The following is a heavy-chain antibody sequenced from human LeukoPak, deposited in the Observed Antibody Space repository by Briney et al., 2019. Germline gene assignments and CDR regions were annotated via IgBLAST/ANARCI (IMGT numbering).Heavy chain of an antibody. CDR3: ARSGGGSITMDRGVIIFENGLDP. V-gene: IGHV4-30-2*01. CDR2: IYHSGSN. J-gene: IGHJ5*02. D-gene: IGHD3-10*01. Sequence: PSETLSLTCAVSGGSISSGGYSWSWIRQPPGKGLVWIGYIYHSGSNYYNPALQSRVTISGDRSKNQFSPKLTSVTAGDPGVYYCARSGGGSITMDRGVIIFENGLDPWGQGTLVTVSS. CDR1: GGSISSGGYS.